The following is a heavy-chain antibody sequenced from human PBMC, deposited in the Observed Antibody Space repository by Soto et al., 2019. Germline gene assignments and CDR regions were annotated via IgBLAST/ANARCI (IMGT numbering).Heavy chain of an antibody. Sequence: SETLSLTCTVSGDSISTFYWGWMRQSPGKELEWIGYVYYTGSTNYNPSLKSRVTISVDRSKNQFSLRAEDTAVYYCAKAPSIVLLGPHDYWGQGTLVTVSS. V-gene: IGHV4-59*08. CDR1: GDSISTFY. D-gene: IGHD3-22*01. CDR2: VYYTGST. CDR3: AKAPSIVLLGPHDY. J-gene: IGHJ4*02.